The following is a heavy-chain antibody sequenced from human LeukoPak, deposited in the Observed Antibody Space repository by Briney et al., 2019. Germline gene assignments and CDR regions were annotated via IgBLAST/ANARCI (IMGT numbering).Heavy chain of an antibody. CDR1: GFTFSSYE. V-gene: IGHV3-48*03. J-gene: IGHJ4*02. CDR3: ARGARYYYDSSGYYPFDY. CDR2: ISSSGSTI. Sequence: GGSLRLSCAASGFTFSSYEMNWARQAPGKGLEWVSYISSSGSTIYYADSVKGRSTISRDNAKNSLYLQMNSLRAEDTAVYYCARGARYYYDSSGYYPFDYWGQGTLVTVSS. D-gene: IGHD3-22*01.